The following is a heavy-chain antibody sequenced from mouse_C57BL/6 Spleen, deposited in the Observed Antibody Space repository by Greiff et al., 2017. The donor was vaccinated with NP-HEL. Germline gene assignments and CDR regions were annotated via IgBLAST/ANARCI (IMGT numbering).Heavy chain of an antibody. J-gene: IGHJ2*01. V-gene: IGHV5-17*01. CDR2: ISSGSSTT. Sequence: EVKVVESGGGLVKPGGSLKLSCAASGFTFSDYGMHWVRQAPEQGLEWVAYISSGSSTTSYADTVKGRFTISRDKAKSTLFLQMTRLRSEDTAMYYCARSSYPTDWGQGTTLTVSS. CDR3: ARSSYPTD. D-gene: IGHD2-10*01. CDR1: GFTFSDYG.